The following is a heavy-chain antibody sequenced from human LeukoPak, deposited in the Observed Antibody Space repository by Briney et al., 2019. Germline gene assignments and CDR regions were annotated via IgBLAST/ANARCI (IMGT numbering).Heavy chain of an antibody. CDR2: IYYSGST. D-gene: IGHD1-7*01. CDR3: ARATDNWNYVQYWYFDL. V-gene: IGHV4-30-4*08. J-gene: IGHJ2*01. CDR1: GGSISGGDYY. Sequence: SETLSLTCTVSGGSISGGDYYWSWIRQPPGKGLEWIGYIYYSGSTYYNPSLKSRVTISVDTSKNQFSLKLSSVTAADTAVYYCARATDNWNYVQYWYFDLWGRGTLVTVSS.